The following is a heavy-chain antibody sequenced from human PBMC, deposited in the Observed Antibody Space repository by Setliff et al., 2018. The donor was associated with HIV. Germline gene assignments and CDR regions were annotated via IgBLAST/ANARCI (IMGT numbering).Heavy chain of an antibody. CDR3: ARLDYSNYYSYYIDV. D-gene: IGHD4-4*01. Sequence: PSETLSLTCTVSGGSMTSSNYYWAWVRQPPGKGLEWIGSVHKSGNSYHKPSLKSRATISVDTSENHFSLRLSSVTAADTAVYYCARLDYSNYYSYYIDVWGEGTMVTVSS. CDR2: VHKSGNS. CDR1: GGSMTSSNYY. V-gene: IGHV4-39*02. J-gene: IGHJ6*03.